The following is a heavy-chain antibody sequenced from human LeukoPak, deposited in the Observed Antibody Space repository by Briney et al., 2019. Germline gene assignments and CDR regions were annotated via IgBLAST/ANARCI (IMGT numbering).Heavy chain of an antibody. J-gene: IGHJ4*02. CDR1: GFPFRNYA. CDR2: IRYDGSNK. V-gene: IGHV3-30*02. CDR3: AKDSKRWKTYYYEAGSYYFDY. D-gene: IGHD3-10*01. Sequence: AGGSLRLSCAASGFPFRNYAMQWVRQAPGKGLEWVAFIRYDGSNKYYADSVKGRFTISRDNSKNTLYLQMNSLRPEDTAVYYCAKDSKRWKTYYYEAGSYYFDYWGQGTRVTVSS.